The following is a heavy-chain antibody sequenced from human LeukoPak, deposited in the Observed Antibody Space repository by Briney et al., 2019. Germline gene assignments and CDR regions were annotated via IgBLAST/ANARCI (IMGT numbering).Heavy chain of an antibody. Sequence: GGSLRLSCAASGFTFSSYAMHWVRQAPGKGLEWVAVISYDGSNKYYADSVKDRFTISRDNSKNTLYLQMNSLRAEDTAVYYCARDVAMVPSYWGQGTLVTVSS. J-gene: IGHJ4*02. CDR1: GFTFSSYA. CDR2: ISYDGSNK. CDR3: ARDVAMVPSY. D-gene: IGHD5-18*01. V-gene: IGHV3-30*01.